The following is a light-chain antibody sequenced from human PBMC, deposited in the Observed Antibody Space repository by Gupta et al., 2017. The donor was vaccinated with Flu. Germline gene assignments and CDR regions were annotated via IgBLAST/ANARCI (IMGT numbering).Light chain of an antibody. J-gene: IGKJ4*01. CDR2: GAS. Sequence: EIVMTQSPATLSVSPGERATLSCRASQRVSSNLAWYQQKPGQAPRLLIYGASTRATGIPARFSGSGYGTEFTLTISSLQSEDFAVYYCQQYNNWPVFGGGTKVEIK. CDR1: QRVSSN. CDR3: QQYNNWPV. V-gene: IGKV3-15*01.